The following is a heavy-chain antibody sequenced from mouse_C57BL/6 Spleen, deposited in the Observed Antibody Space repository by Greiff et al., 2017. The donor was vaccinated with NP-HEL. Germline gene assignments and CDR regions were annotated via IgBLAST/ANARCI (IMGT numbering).Heavy chain of an antibody. V-gene: IGHV1-82*01. Sequence: VQLQESGPELVKPGASVKISCKASGYAFSSSWMNWVKQRPGKGLEWIGRIYPGDGATNYNGKFKGKATLTADKSSSTAYMQLSSLTSEDSAVYFCERDAQAPYYYAMDYWGQGTSVTVSS. D-gene: IGHD3-2*02. CDR3: ERDAQAPYYYAMDY. CDR2: IYPGDGAT. J-gene: IGHJ4*01. CDR1: GYAFSSSW.